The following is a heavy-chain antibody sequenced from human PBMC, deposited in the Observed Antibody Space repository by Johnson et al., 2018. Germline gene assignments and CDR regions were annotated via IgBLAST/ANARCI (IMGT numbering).Heavy chain of an antibody. CDR2: TWYDGANE. CDR3: TTHAVTGLHFFDY. D-gene: IGHD6-19*01. J-gene: IGHJ4*02. V-gene: IGHV3-33*01. CDR1: GFTLSNYG. Sequence: QLVESGGGVAHPGGSLRLSCATSGFTLSNYGMYWVRQAPGKGLEWVATTWYDGANEDYADSVKGRFTISRDDTKNRAYLQMNSLKAEDTAVYYCTTHAVTGLHFFDYWGQGSLVTVSS.